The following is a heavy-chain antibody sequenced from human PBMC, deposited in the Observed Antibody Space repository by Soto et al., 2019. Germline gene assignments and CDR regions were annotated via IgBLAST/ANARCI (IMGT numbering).Heavy chain of an antibody. V-gene: IGHV4-59*08. Sequence: PSETLSLTCTVSGGSISSYYWSWIRQPPGKGLEWIGYIYYSGSTNYNPSIKSRVTISVDTSKNQFSLKLSSVTAADTAVYYCARLYGDYVRDWFDPWGQGTLVTVSS. J-gene: IGHJ5*02. CDR3: ARLYGDYVRDWFDP. CDR1: GGSISSYY. D-gene: IGHD4-17*01. CDR2: IYYSGST.